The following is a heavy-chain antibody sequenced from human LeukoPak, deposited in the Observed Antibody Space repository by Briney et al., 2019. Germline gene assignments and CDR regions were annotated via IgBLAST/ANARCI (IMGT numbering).Heavy chain of an antibody. Sequence: WGSLRLSCAVSGITLSNYCLSWVRQAPGKGLEWVADISYSGARTNYADSVNGRFTISRDNPKNTLYLQMNSLRAEDTAVYFCAKRGVVIRVILVGFHKEAYYFVSWGQGALVTVSS. V-gene: IGHV3-23*01. CDR2: ISYSGART. CDR1: GITLSNYC. J-gene: IGHJ4*02. CDR3: AKRGVVIRVILVGFHKEAYYFVS. D-gene: IGHD3-22*01.